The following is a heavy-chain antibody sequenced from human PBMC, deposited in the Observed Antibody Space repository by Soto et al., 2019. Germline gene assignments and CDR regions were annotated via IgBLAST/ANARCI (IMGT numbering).Heavy chain of an antibody. CDR2: VSRRWSA. Sequence: PXASLSLTCTVSGDSFDSRYYWAWIRQPPGKGLEWIGTVSRRWSAYYSPSVKSRATISLDTSNNQFSLRQSSVTAADTAMYYCAREEVSYGSGTYYRVFVYWGQGTRVTVSS. CDR3: AREEVSYGSGTYYRVFVY. V-gene: IGHV4-38-2*02. CDR1: GDSFDSRYY. J-gene: IGHJ1*01. D-gene: IGHD3-10*01.